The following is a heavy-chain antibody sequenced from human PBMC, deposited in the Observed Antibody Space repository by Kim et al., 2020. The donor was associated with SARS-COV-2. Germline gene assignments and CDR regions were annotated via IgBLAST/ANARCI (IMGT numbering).Heavy chain of an antibody. Sequence: WGSLRLSCAASGLTFSSYNMNWVRQAPGKGLEWVSSISSSSSYIYYADSVKGRFTISRDNAKNSLYLQMNSLRAEDTAVYYCASYYYDSSGYWPWGQETLVTVSS. CDR2: ISSSSSYI. D-gene: IGHD3-22*01. J-gene: IGHJ4*02. CDR1: GLTFSSYN. V-gene: IGHV3-21*01. CDR3: ASYYYDSSGYWP.